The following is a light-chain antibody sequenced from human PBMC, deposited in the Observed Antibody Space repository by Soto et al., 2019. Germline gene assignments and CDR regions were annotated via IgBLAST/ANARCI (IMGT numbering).Light chain of an antibody. CDR3: QSYDTADRDVI. V-gene: IGLV6-57*04. CDR2: EHS. Sequence: LTQPHSVSESPGKTVAISCTRSSGSIASNYVQWYQQRPGSAPTTVIYEHSQRPSGVPDRFSGSIDSSSNSASLAISGLKTEDEADYYCQSYDTADRDVIFGGGTKLTVL. CDR1: SGSIASNY. J-gene: IGLJ2*01.